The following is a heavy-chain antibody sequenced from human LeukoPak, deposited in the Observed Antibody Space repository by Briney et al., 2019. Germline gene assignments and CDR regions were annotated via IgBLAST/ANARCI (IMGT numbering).Heavy chain of an antibody. V-gene: IGHV1-69*04. D-gene: IGHD5-18*01. CDR3: ARERDTAMVPWFDP. Sequence: SVKVSCKASGGTLSSYAISWVRQAPGQGLEWMGRIIPILGIANYAQKFQGRVTITADKSTSTAYMELSSLRSEDTAVYYCARERDTAMVPWFDPWGQGTLVTVSS. CDR2: IIPILGIA. J-gene: IGHJ5*02. CDR1: GGTLSSYA.